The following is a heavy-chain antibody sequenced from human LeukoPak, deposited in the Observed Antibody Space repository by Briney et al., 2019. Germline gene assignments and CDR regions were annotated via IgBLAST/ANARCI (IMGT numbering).Heavy chain of an antibody. Sequence: GASVKVSCKASGGTFSSYTISWVRQAPGQGLEWMGRIIPILGIANYAQKFQGRVTITADKSTSTAYMELSSLRSEDRAVYYCATPHGGYCSGGSCYSGSWGQGTLVTVSS. D-gene: IGHD2-15*01. CDR3: ATPHGGYCSGGSCYSGS. V-gene: IGHV1-69*02. CDR2: IIPILGIA. J-gene: IGHJ4*02. CDR1: GGTFSSYT.